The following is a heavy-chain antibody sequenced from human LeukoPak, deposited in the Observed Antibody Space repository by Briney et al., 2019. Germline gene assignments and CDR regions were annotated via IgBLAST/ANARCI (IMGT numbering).Heavy chain of an antibody. CDR2: ISAYNGNT. D-gene: IGHD2-21*01. V-gene: IGHV1-18*04. CDR1: GYTFTSYG. CDR3: ALMGVNYYYYGMDV. Sequence: ASVKVSCKASGYTFTSYGISWVRQAPGQGLEWVGWISAYNGNTNYAQKLQGRVTMTTDTSTSTAYMELRSLRSDDTAVYYCALMGVNYYYYGMDVWGKGTTVTVSS. J-gene: IGHJ6*04.